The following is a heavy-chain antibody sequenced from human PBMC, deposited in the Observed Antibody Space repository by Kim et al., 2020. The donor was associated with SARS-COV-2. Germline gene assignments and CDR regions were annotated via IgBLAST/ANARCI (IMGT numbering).Heavy chain of an antibody. Sequence: VKGRFTISRDDSKNTAYLQMNSLKTEDTAVYYCISAYDYIWGSYRDAFDIWGQGTMVTVSS. CDR3: ISAYDYIWGSYRDAFDI. J-gene: IGHJ3*02. D-gene: IGHD3-16*02. V-gene: IGHV3-73*01.